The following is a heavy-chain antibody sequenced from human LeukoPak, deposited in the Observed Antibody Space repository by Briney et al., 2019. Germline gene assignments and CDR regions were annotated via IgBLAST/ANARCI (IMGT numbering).Heavy chain of an antibody. CDR2: IWYDGSKE. D-gene: IGHD4-23*01. CDR3: ARDRYGANSPFDY. CDR1: VFTFGNYG. J-gene: IGHJ4*02. V-gene: IGHV3-33*01. Sequence: GGSLRLSCAASVFTFGNYGMHWVRQAPGKGLEWVAVIWYDGSKEYHAESVKGRFTISRDNFKSTLYLQMNSLRAEDTAVYYCARDRYGANSPFDYWGQGTLVTVSS.